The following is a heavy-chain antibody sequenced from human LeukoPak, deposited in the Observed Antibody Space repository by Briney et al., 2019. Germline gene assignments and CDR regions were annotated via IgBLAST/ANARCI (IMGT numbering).Heavy chain of an antibody. J-gene: IGHJ2*01. CDR2: IYYSGST. CDR3: ARDGDYDWYFDL. D-gene: IGHD4-17*01. CDR1: GGSISGHY. V-gene: IGHV4-59*11. Sequence: SETLSLTCTVSGGSISGHYWSWIRQPPGKGLEWIGYIYYSGSTNYNPSLKSRTTISLDTSKGQFSLKLNSVTAADTAVYYCARDGDYDWYFDLWGRGTLATVSS.